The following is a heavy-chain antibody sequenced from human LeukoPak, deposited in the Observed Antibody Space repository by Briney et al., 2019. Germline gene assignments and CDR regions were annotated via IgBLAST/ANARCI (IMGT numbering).Heavy chain of an antibody. CDR2: IHPSGDST. CDR1: GYTFISYY. V-gene: IGHV1-46*01. CDR3: ARGWYYDSSGYFDY. D-gene: IGHD3-22*01. J-gene: IGHJ4*02. Sequence: ASVKVSCKASGYTFISYYMHWVRQAPGQGPEWMGIIHPSGDSTSYAQKFQGRVTLTRDTSTSTVYMELSSLRSEDTAVYYCARGWYYDSSGYFDYWGQGTLLTVSS.